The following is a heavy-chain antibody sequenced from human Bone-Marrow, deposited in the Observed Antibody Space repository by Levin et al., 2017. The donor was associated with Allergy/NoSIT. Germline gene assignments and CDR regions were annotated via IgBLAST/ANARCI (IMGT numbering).Heavy chain of an antibody. D-gene: IGHD3-22*01. CDR3: ARVLITMIVVGRFDP. J-gene: IGHJ5*02. Sequence: PSETLSLTCAVYGGSFSGYYWSWIRQPPGKGLEWIGEINHSGSTNYNPSLKSRVTISVDTSKNQFSLTLRYVTAADTAVYYCARVLITMIVVGRFDPWGQGTLVTVSS. CDR2: INHSGST. V-gene: IGHV4-34*01. CDR1: GGSFSGYY.